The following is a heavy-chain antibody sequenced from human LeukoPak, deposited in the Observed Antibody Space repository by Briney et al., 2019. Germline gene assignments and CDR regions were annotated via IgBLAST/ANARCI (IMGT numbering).Heavy chain of an antibody. V-gene: IGHV1-69*13. Sequence: SVKVSCKASGGTFSSYAISWVQQAPGQGLEWMGGIIPIFGTANYAQKFQGRVTITADESTSTAYMELSSLRSEDTAVYYCARTAIAAAGPYYFDYWGQGTLVTVSS. D-gene: IGHD6-6*01. CDR3: ARTAIAAAGPYYFDY. J-gene: IGHJ4*02. CDR1: GGTFSSYA. CDR2: IIPIFGTA.